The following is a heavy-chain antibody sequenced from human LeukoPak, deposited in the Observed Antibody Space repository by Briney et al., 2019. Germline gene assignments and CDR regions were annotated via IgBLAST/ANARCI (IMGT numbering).Heavy chain of an antibody. CDR1: GFTFSSYG. D-gene: IGHD2-15*01. CDR2: ISYDGSNK. V-gene: IGHV3-30*03. J-gene: IGHJ4*02. Sequence: GRSLRLSCAASGFTFSSYGMPWVRQAPGKGLEWVAVISYDGSNKYYADSVKGRFTISRDNSKNTLYLQMNSLRAEDTAVYYCARDPIYCSGGSCYSSYFDYWGQGTLVTVSS. CDR3: ARDPIYCSGGSCYSSYFDY.